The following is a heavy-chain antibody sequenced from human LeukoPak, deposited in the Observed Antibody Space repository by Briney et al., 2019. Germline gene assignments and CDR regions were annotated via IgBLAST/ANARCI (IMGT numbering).Heavy chain of an antibody. Sequence: GGSLRLSCLASGFTFSGQYMSWVRQAPGKGLEWVANIKEDGSEKYYVDSVKGRFTISRDNAKNSLYLQLNSLRAEDTAVYYCARDPSVLDYFDYWGQGTLVTVSS. D-gene: IGHD2/OR15-2a*01. CDR3: ARDPSVLDYFDY. J-gene: IGHJ4*02. V-gene: IGHV3-7*04. CDR2: IKEDGSEK. CDR1: GFTFSGQY.